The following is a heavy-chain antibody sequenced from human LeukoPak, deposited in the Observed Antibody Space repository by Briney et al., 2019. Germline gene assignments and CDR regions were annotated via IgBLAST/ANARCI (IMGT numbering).Heavy chain of an antibody. CDR1: GFTFTIYR. CDR2: LSGRSDSI. V-gene: IGHV3-48*02. D-gene: IGHD3-22*01. Sequence: GGSLRLSCAASGFTFTIYRMNWLRQAPGKGLGWVSYLSGRSDSIYYAESVKGRFTISRDNARNSLYLQMNSLRDEDTAVYYCARDFRYRDSSGYYSFDYWGQGTLVTVSS. CDR3: ARDFRYRDSSGYYSFDY. J-gene: IGHJ4*02.